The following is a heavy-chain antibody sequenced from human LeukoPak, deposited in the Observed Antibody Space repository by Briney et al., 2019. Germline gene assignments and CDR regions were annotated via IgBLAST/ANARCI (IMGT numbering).Heavy chain of an antibody. Sequence: GAAVKVSCKASGYTFTSYGIIWVRQAPGQGLEWMGWISAYNGNTHYAQELQGRVTMTTDTSTNTVYMELRSLRSDDTAVYYCARDNSIGGRGWWFDPWGQGTLVTVSS. CDR3: ARDNSIGGRGWWFDP. D-gene: IGHD4-23*01. V-gene: IGHV1-18*01. J-gene: IGHJ5*02. CDR1: GYTFTSYG. CDR2: ISAYNGNT.